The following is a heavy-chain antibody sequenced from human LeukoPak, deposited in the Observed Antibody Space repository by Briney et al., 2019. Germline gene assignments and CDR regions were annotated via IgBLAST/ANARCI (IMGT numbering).Heavy chain of an antibody. CDR1: GFTFTTYW. Sequence: PGGSLRLSCAASGFTFTTYWMHWVRQAPGKGLVWVSRVKGDGSHTNYAESVTGRFTISRDNAKNTVYLQMNSLRAEDTAVYYCARSEYEYGYGHWGLDVWGQGITVTVSS. D-gene: IGHD3-16*01. J-gene: IGHJ6*02. CDR3: ARSEYEYGYGHWGLDV. CDR2: VKGDGSHT. V-gene: IGHV3-74*01.